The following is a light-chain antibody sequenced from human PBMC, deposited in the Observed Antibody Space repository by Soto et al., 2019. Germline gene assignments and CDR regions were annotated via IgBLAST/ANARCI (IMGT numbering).Light chain of an antibody. V-gene: IGKV1-39*01. CDR2: AAS. J-gene: IGKJ1*01. CDR3: QQYGDSSWT. CDR1: QSISSY. Sequence: DIQITQQPSSLSASVGDRVTITCRASQSISSYLNWYQQKPGKAPKLLIYAASSLQSGVPSRFSGSGSGTDFTLTICSLQPEDFAVYYSQQYGDSSWTFCHLTRVDI.